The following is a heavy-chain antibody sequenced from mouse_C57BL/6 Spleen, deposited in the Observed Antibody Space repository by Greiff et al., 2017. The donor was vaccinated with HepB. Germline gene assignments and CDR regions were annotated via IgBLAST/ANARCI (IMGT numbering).Heavy chain of an antibody. Sequence: EVQRVESGGGLVQPGGSLKLSCAASGFTFSDYYMYWVRQTPEKRLEWVAYISNAGGSTYYPDTVKGRFTISRDNAKNTLYLQMSRLKSEDTAMYYCARHSGYPGVFDYWGQGTTLTVSS. CDR1: GFTFSDYY. D-gene: IGHD2-2*01. CDR2: ISNAGGST. CDR3: ARHSGYPGVFDY. V-gene: IGHV5-12*01. J-gene: IGHJ2*01.